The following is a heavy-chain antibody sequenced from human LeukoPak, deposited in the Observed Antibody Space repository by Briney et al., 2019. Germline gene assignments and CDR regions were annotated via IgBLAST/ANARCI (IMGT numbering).Heavy chain of an antibody. Sequence: GGSLRLSCAASGFTFSSYSMNWVRQAPGKGLEWVSSISSSSYIYYADSVKGRFTISRDNAKNSLYLQMNSLRAEDTAVYYCGREYDFWSGYSPGNNWFDPWGQGTLVTVSS. D-gene: IGHD3-3*01. CDR3: GREYDFWSGYSPGNNWFDP. V-gene: IGHV3-21*01. CDR2: ISSSSYI. J-gene: IGHJ5*02. CDR1: GFTFSSYS.